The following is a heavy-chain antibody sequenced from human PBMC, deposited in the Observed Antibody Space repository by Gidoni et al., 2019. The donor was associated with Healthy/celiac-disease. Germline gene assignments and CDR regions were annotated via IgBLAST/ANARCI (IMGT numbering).Heavy chain of an antibody. CDR2: INHSGST. CDR1: GGSFSGYY. D-gene: IGHD3-22*01. V-gene: IGHV4-34*01. CDR3: ARGFGSGYYRWFDP. J-gene: IGHJ5*02. Sequence: QVQLQQWGAGLLKPSETLSLTCAVYGGSFSGYYWSWIRQPPGKGLEWIGEINHSGSTNYNPSLKSRVTISVDTSKNQFSLKLSSLTAADTAVYYCARGFGSGYYRWFDPWGQGTLVTVSS.